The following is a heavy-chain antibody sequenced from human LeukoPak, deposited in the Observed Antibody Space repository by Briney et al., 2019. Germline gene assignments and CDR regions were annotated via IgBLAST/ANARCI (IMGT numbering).Heavy chain of an antibody. V-gene: IGHV1-18*01. J-gene: IGHJ4*02. CDR2: ISAYNGNT. CDR1: GYTFTIYG. Sequence: ASVKVSCKASGYTFTIYGISWVRQAPGQGLEWMGWISAYNGNTNYAQKLKGRVTMTTDTSTSTAYMELRSLRPDDTAVYYCARAPVSYSSNYHIDYWGQGTLVTVSS. D-gene: IGHD6-13*01. CDR3: ARAPVSYSSNYHIDY.